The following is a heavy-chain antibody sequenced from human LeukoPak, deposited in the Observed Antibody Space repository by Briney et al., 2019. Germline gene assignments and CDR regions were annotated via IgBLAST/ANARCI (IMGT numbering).Heavy chain of an antibody. J-gene: IGHJ4*02. CDR3: ARHSYSSSPKPADY. CDR2: IYYSGST. V-gene: IGHV4-39*01. Sequence: SETLSLTXTVSGGSISSSSYYWGWIRQPPGKGLEWIGSIYYSGSTYYNPSLKSRVTISVDTSKNQFSLKLSSVTAADTAVYYCARHSYSSSPKPADYWGQGTLVTVSS. D-gene: IGHD6-13*01. CDR1: GGSISSSSYY.